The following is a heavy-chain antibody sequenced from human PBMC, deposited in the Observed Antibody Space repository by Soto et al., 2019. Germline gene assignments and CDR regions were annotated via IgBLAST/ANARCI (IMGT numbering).Heavy chain of an antibody. CDR1: GFTFSTYA. CDR3: AKDPRIGIAVAGVFVY. V-gene: IGHV3-23*01. J-gene: IGHJ4*01. D-gene: IGHD6-19*01. CDR2: ISGSGGST. Sequence: EVQLLESGGGLVQPGGSLRLSCAASGFTFSTYAMSWVRQAPGKGLEWVSAISGSGGSTYYADSVKGRFTISRDNSKNTLNLKMNSLSAEDTAVYYCAKDPRIGIAVAGVFVYWGQGTLVTVSS.